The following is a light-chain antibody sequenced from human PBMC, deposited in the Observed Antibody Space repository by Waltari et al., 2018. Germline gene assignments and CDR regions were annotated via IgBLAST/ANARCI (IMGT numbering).Light chain of an antibody. CDR3: SSFAGTTIPNYV. V-gene: IGLV2-8*01. CDR1: SSDVGYYNF. CDR2: DVS. Sequence: QSALTQPPSASGSPGQSVTISCTGTSSDVGYYNFFSWFQQPPGKAPKLMIYDVSKRPSGVPDRFSGSKSGNTASLTVSGLQAEDEADYYCSSFAGTTIPNYVFGTGTKVTVL. J-gene: IGLJ1*01.